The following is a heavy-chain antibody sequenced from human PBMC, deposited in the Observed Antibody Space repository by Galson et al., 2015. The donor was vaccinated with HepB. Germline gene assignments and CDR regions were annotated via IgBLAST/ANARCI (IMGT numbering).Heavy chain of an antibody. D-gene: IGHD3-22*01. CDR1: GFTFSDHA. Sequence: SLRLSCAASGFTFSDHAMTWVRQAPGKGLEWVSSIRGSRDSTYYADSVKGRCTISRDKSKNTLYLEMNSLRAEDTAVYFCARWGYYDSSAYETSGYFLNWGQGTLVTVSS. J-gene: IGHJ4*02. V-gene: IGHV3-23*01. CDR2: IRGSRDST. CDR3: ARWGYYDSSAYETSGYFLN.